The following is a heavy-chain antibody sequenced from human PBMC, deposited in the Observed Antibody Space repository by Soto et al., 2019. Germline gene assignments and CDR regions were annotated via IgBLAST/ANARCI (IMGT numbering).Heavy chain of an antibody. CDR1: GATFRYHA. CDR3: ARGPYSGSSTHFDS. V-gene: IGHV1-69*01. CDR2: IIPIYGLA. Sequence: QVQLVQSGAEVKKPGSSVKVSCKASGATFRYHATSWVRQAPGQGLDWMGGIIPIYGLANSAPNFQGRVTITADESSSTAYMELSNLRSEDTAVYYCARGPYSGSSTHFDSWGQGTLVTVSS. D-gene: IGHD1-26*01. J-gene: IGHJ4*02.